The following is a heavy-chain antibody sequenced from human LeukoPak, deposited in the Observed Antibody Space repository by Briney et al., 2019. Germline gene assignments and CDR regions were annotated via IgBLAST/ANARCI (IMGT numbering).Heavy chain of an antibody. J-gene: IGHJ4*02. Sequence: GGSLRLSCAASGFTFSSYAMSWVRQAPGKGLEWVSAISGSGGSTYYADSVEGRFTISRDNSKNTLYLQMNSLRPEDTAVYYCAKDGGGYTGFFDYWGQGTLVTVSS. CDR1: GFTFSSYA. CDR3: AKDGGGYTGFFDY. V-gene: IGHV3-23*01. D-gene: IGHD3-22*01. CDR2: ISGSGGST.